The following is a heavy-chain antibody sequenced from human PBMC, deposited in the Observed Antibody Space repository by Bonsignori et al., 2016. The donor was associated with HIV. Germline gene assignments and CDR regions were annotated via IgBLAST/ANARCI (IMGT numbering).Heavy chain of an antibody. CDR1: GGSITSTIYY. D-gene: IGHD5-12*01. Sequence: RLQLQEAGPRLVKPSETLSLTCSVSGGSITSTIYYWGWIRQPPGKGLEWIGNVHYSASGFYNPSLKSRVTISVDTSGNQFSLRLTSVTAADTAVYYCARDASFSSGDADGFDIWGQGTMVT. CDR2: VHYSASG. CDR3: ARDASFSSGDADGFDI. J-gene: IGHJ3*02. V-gene: IGHV4-39*06.